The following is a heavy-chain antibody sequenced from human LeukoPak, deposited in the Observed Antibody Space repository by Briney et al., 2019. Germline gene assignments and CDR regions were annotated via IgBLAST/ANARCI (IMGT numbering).Heavy chain of an antibody. CDR3: ARQKDAFDI. CDR2: INWNGGST. CDR1: GFTFSSYS. J-gene: IGHJ3*02. Sequence: GGSLRLSCAASGFTFSSYSMNWVRQAPRKGLEWVSGINWNGGSTGYADSVKGRFTISRDNAKNSLYLQMNSLRAEDTALYYCARQKDAFDIWGQGTMVTVSS. V-gene: IGHV3-20*04.